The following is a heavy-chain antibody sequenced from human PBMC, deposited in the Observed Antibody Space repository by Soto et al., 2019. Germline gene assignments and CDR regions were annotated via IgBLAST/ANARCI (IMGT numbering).Heavy chain of an antibody. D-gene: IGHD3-16*02. CDR3: AREEIFNMITFGGVIVRDY. J-gene: IGHJ4*02. Sequence: GGSLRLSCAASGFTVSSNYMSWVRQAPGKGLEWVSVIYSGGSTYYADSVKGRFTISRDNSKNTLYLQMNSLRAEDTAVYYCAREEIFNMITFGGVIVRDYWGQGTLVTVSS. CDR1: GFTVSSNY. V-gene: IGHV3-66*01. CDR2: IYSGGST.